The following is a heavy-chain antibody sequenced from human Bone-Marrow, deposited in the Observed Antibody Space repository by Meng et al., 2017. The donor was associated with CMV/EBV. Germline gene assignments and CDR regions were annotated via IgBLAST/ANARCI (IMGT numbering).Heavy chain of an antibody. D-gene: IGHD3-3*01. CDR1: GFTFSDYY. J-gene: IGHJ6*01. Sequence: GESLKISCAASGFTFSDYYMNWIRQAPGKGLEWVSYISSSGSTKYYADSVKGRFTISRDNAKNSLYRQMNSLRAKDTAVYYCARDGETRQLRSINYGLWSGDFVMLALDYYGMDVWGQGTTVTVSS. V-gene: IGHV3-11*04. CDR3: ARDGETRQLRSINYGLWSGDFVMLALDYYGMDV. CDR2: ISSSGSTK.